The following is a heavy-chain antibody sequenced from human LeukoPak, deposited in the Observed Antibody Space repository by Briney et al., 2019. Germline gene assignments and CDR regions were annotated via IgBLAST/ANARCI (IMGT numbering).Heavy chain of an antibody. CDR3: AREPGSSTSHHWYFDL. Sequence: PGGSLRLSCEASGFTFNNAWMSWVRQAPGKGLEWVSVIYSGGSTYYADSVKGRFTISRDNSKNTLYLQMNSLRAEDTAVYYCAREPGSSTSHHWYFDLWGRGTLVTVSS. J-gene: IGHJ2*01. D-gene: IGHD2-2*01. CDR2: IYSGGST. V-gene: IGHV3-66*01. CDR1: GFTFNNAW.